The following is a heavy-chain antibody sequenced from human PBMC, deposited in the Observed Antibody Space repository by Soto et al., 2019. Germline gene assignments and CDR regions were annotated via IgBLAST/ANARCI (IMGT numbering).Heavy chain of an antibody. CDR2: IYYSGCT. D-gene: IGHD3-16*01. V-gene: IGHV4-59*08. J-gene: IGHJ5*02. CDR3: ARQGDDTFDRFDP. Sequence: QVQLQESGPGLVKPSETLSLTCTVSGGSISSYYWSWIRQPPGKGLEWIGYIYYSGCTNYNPSLRSRVTKSVDTSKNQFSLKLSSVTAADTAVYYCARQGDDTFDRFDPWGQGTLVTVSS. CDR1: GGSISSYY.